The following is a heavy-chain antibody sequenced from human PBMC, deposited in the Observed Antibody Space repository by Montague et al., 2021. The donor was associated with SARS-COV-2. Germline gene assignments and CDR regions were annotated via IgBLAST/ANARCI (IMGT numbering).Heavy chain of an antibody. V-gene: IGHV4-34*01. J-gene: IGHJ6*02. CDR3: ACGKKTTRCIIYYNCMDV. D-gene: IGHD2-8*01. CDR2: INHSGST. CDR1: GSSFNDYY. Sequence: SETLSLTCAVYGSSFNDYYWTWIRQPPGKGLEWIGEINHSGSTNYNPSLKSRVTISVDTSENQFSLKLSSVTAADAAVYYCACGKKTTRCIIYYNCMDVWGQGTTVTVSS.